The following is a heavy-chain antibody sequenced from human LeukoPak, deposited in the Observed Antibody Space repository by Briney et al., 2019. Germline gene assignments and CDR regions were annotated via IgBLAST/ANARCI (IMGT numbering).Heavy chain of an antibody. CDR3: AREIVVVPAAGGGFDP. CDR2: IYYSGST. V-gene: IGHV4-30-4*01. J-gene: IGHJ5*02. Sequence: PSQTLSLTCTVSGGSISSGDYYWSWIRQPPGKGLEWIGYIYYSGSTYYNPSLKSRVTISVDTSKNQFSLKLSSATAADTAVYYCAREIVVVPAAGGGFDPWGQGTLVTVSS. D-gene: IGHD2-2*01. CDR1: GGSISSGDYY.